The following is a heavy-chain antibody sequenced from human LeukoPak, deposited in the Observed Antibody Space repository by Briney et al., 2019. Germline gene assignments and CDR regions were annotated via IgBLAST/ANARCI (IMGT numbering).Heavy chain of an antibody. CDR1: GVSINDYY. V-gene: IGHV4-4*07. J-gene: IGHJ4*02. Sequence: PSETLSLTCTVSGVSINDYYWTWLRQPAGKGLEWIGQIYPSESPKYNPSLESRVTMSVDTSKKQFSLQLTFVTVADTGVYYCARRASSTGWSFDSWGQGTQVTVSS. CDR3: ARRASSTGWSFDS. D-gene: IGHD6-19*01. CDR2: IYPSESP.